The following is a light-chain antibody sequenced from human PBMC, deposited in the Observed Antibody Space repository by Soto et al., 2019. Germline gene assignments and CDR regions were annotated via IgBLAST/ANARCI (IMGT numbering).Light chain of an antibody. CDR3: LHYRSSPQT. J-gene: IGKJ2*01. CDR1: QSVSRSF. V-gene: IGKV3-20*01. CDR2: HAS. Sequence: EIVLTQSPGTLSLSPGEVVTLSCRASQSVSRSFLAWYQQRHGQPPRLLIYHASSRATGFPGRFSGIGSGTDFSLTISRLEPEDLAVYYCLHYRSSPQTLGQGTKLEI.